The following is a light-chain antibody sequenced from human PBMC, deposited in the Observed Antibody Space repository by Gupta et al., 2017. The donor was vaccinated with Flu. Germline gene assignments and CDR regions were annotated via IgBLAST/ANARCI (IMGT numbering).Light chain of an antibody. J-gene: IGLJ1*01. CDR2: SNN. Sequence: GQRGTISCSGSSSNIGSNTVNWYQQLPGTAPKLLIYSNNQRPSGVPDRFSGSKSGTSASLAISGLQSEDEADYYCAAWDDSLNGLYVFGTGTKVTVL. CDR1: SSNIGSNT. CDR3: AAWDDSLNGLYV. V-gene: IGLV1-44*01.